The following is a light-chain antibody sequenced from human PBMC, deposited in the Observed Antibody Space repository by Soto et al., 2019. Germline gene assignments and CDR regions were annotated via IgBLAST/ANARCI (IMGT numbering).Light chain of an antibody. Sequence: QSVLTQPPSASGTPGQRVTISCSGSSSNIGSNYVYWYQQLPGTAPKLLIYHSTQRPSGVPDRFSGSKSGTSASLAISGLRSEEEADYYCATWDDNLSGVVFGGGTKLTVL. V-gene: IGLV1-47*01. CDR1: SSNIGSNY. J-gene: IGLJ2*01. CDR3: ATWDDNLSGVV. CDR2: HST.